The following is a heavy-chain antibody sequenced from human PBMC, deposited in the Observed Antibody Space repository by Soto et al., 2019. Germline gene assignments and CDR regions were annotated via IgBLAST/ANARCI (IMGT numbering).Heavy chain of an antibody. Sequence: PGGSLRLSCAASGFTFSSYAMHWVRQAPGKGLEWVAVISYDGSNKYYADSVKGRFTISRDNSKNTLYLQMNSLRAEDTAVYYCARDRGSSGYSQLKTRTNWFDPWGQGTLVTVSS. CDR1: GFTFSSYA. D-gene: IGHD6-19*01. J-gene: IGHJ5*02. CDR2: ISYDGSNK. CDR3: ARDRGSSGYSQLKTRTNWFDP. V-gene: IGHV3-30-3*01.